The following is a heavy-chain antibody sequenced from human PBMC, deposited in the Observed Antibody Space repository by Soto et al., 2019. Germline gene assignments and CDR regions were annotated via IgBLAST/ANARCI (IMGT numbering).Heavy chain of an antibody. CDR1: GDTFSSYT. CDR3: ARDKDQLPTD. CDR2: IIPMLGIA. V-gene: IGHV1-69*02. D-gene: IGHD2-2*01. Sequence: QVQLVQSGAEVKKPGSSVKVSCKTSGDTFSSYTIIWVRQAPGQGLEWVGRIIPMLGIANYAQRFQGRLTITADKSTTTAYMELSSLTSEDTAVYYCARDKDQLPTDCGQGTLVTVSS. J-gene: IGHJ1*01.